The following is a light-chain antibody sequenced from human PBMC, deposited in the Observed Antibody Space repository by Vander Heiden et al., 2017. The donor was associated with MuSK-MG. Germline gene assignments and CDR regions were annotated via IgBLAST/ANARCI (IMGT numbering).Light chain of an antibody. CDR1: QSVLYSSNNKNY. CDR3: QEDDSTALT. V-gene: IGKV4-1*01. J-gene: IGKJ4*01. Sequence: DIVMTQSPDSLAVSLGERATINCKSSQSVLYSSNNKNYLAWCQQKPGQPPKLLIYWASTRESGVPDRFSGSGSGTDFTLTIRSLQAEDVAVYYSQEDDSTALTFGGGTKVEMK. CDR2: WAS.